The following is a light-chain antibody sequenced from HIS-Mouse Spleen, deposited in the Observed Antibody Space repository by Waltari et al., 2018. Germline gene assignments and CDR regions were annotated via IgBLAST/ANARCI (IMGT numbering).Light chain of an antibody. CDR1: ALPQKY. Sequence: SYDLTQPLSVSVSPGQTARITCSGDALPQKYAYLYQQKSGQAPVLVIYEDSKRPSGIPERFSGSSSGTMATLTISGAQVEDEADYYCYSTDSSGNHRVFGGGTKLTVL. J-gene: IGLJ2*01. V-gene: IGLV3-10*01. CDR2: EDS. CDR3: YSTDSSGNHRV.